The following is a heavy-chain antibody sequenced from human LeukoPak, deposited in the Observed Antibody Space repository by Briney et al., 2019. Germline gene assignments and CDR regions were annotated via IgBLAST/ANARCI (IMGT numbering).Heavy chain of an antibody. CDR1: GFTFSSST. CDR2: IVVGSGNT. CDR3: AADGPADLFDGSEDPPRDAFEI. J-gene: IGHJ3*02. V-gene: IGHV1-58*02. D-gene: IGHD3-22*01. Sequence: VASVKVSCKASGFTFSSSTMQWVRQARGQRLEWIGWIVVGSGNTNYAQKFQERVTISRDMSTSTAYMEPSSLTSEDTAVFYCAADGPADLFDGSEDPPRDAFEIWGQGTMVTVSS.